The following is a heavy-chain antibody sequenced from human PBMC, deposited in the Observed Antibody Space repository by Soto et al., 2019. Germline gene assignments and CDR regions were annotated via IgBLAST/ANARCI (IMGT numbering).Heavy chain of an antibody. CDR1: GYTFTSYG. Sequence: ASVKVSCKASGYTFTSYGIHWVRQAPGQRLEWTGWINAGNGNTKYSEKFQGRVTITRDTSASTAYLELSSVRSEDTAVYYCATDPNDSSAYYHHYYYPMDVWRQGTTVTVSS. D-gene: IGHD3-22*01. CDR2: INAGNGNT. V-gene: IGHV1-3*01. CDR3: ATDPNDSSAYYHHYYYPMDV. J-gene: IGHJ6*02.